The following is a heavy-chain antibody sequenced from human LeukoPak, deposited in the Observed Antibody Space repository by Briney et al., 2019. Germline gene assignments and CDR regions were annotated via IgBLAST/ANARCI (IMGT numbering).Heavy chain of an antibody. CDR1: GFTFRSHG. CDR3: ALSSGWYGGLDP. D-gene: IGHD6-19*01. J-gene: IGHJ5*02. CDR2: IWYDGSNK. Sequence: GGSLRLSCAASGFTFRSHGMHWVRQAPGKGLEWVAVIWYDGSNKYYADSVKGRFTISRDNAKNTLYLQMNSLRAEDTAVYYCALSSGWYGGLDPWGQGTLVTVSS. V-gene: IGHV3-33*03.